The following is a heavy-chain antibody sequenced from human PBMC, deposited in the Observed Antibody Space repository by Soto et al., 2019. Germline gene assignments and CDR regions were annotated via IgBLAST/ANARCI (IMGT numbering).Heavy chain of an antibody. CDR3: ATYCSGGSCYLDY. CDR2: IYYSGST. V-gene: IGHV4-31*03. D-gene: IGHD2-15*01. Sequence: QVQLQESGPGLVKPSQTLSLTCTVSGGSISSGGYYWSWIRQHPGKGLEWIGNIYYSGSTYYNPSPKSRVTLPADTSKNQFSLKLSSVTAADTAVYYCATYCSGGSCYLDYWGQGTLVTVSS. CDR1: GGSISSGGYY. J-gene: IGHJ4*02.